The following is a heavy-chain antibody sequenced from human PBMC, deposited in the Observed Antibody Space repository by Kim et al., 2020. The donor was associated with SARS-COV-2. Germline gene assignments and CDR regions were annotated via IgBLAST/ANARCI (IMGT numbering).Heavy chain of an antibody. CDR1: GGSISSSSYY. J-gene: IGHJ3*02. CDR3: AKLSVSTGDPAFDI. V-gene: IGHV4-39*01. CDR2: IYYSGST. Sequence: SETLSLTCTVSGGSISSSSYYWGWIRQPPGKGLEWIGSIYYSGSTYYNPSLKSRVTISVDTSKNQFSLKLSSVTAADTAVYYCAKLSVSTGDPAFDIWGQGSMVTVSS.